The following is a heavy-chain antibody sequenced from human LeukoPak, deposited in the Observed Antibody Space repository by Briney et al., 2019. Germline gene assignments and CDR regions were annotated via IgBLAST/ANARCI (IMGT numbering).Heavy chain of an antibody. D-gene: IGHD3-3*01. CDR2: IIPIFGTA. V-gene: IGHV1-69*13. CDR3: ATTFWSGYHNWFGP. CDR1: GGTFSSYA. Sequence: SVKVSCKASGGTFSSYAISWVRQAPGQGLEWMGGIIPIFGTANYAQKFQGRVTITADEPTSTAYMELSSLRSEDTAVYYCATTFWSGYHNWFGPWGQGTLVTVSS. J-gene: IGHJ5*02.